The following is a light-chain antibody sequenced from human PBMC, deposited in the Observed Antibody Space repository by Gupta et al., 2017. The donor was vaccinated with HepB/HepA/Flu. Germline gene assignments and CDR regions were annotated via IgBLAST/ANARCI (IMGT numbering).Light chain of an antibody. CDR3: LLWDTSLQVV. Sequence: SVLRQPPSASGTPAQRVTISCSGTSSNIGTNTVNWYQQFPGSAPRLLIYLNNQRPSGVSDRFSGSKSGTSASLAISRLQSEDEAIYFCLLWDTSLQVVFGGGTHLT. CDR1: SSNIGTNT. V-gene: IGLV1-44*01. CDR2: LNN. J-gene: IGLJ2*01.